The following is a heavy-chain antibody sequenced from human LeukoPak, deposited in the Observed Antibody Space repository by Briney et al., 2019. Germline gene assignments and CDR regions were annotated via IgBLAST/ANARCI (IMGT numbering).Heavy chain of an antibody. J-gene: IGHJ4*02. V-gene: IGHV3-21*01. Sequence: GGSLRLSCAASGFTFSSYIMNWVRQAPGKGLEWVSSISSSSSYIYYADSVKGRFTISRDNAKNSLYLQMNSLRAEDTAVYYCARDSGYDSDPYYLDYWGRGTLVTVSS. D-gene: IGHD5-12*01. CDR1: GFTFSSYI. CDR3: ARDSGYDSDPYYLDY. CDR2: ISSSSSYI.